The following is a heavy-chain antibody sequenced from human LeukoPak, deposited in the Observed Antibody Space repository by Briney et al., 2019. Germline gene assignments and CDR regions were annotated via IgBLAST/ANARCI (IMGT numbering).Heavy chain of an antibody. CDR3: ARYQVGATEYFDY. J-gene: IGHJ4*02. CDR2: ISGSGGST. CDR1: GFTFSSYA. D-gene: IGHD1-26*01. V-gene: IGHV3-23*01. Sequence: PGGSLRLSCAASGFTFSSYAMSWVRQAPGKGLEWVSAISGSGGSTYYADSVKGRFTISRDNSKSTLYLQMNSLRAEDTAVYYCARYQVGATEYFDYWGQGTLVTVSS.